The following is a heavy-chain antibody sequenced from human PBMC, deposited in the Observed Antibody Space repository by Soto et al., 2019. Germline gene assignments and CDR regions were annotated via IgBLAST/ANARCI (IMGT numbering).Heavy chain of an antibody. V-gene: IGHV3-7*01. D-gene: IGHD3-16*01. J-gene: IGHJ4*02. CDR1: GFTFSTYW. CDR3: VCGGNFFIY. CDR2: MDQDESET. Sequence: EVQLVESGGGLVQPGGSLRLSCAASGFTFSTYWMTWVRQPPGKGLEWVANMDQDESETYYVDSVRGRFTVSSDNAKNSLYLQMNSLRVEDTAVYYCVCGGNFFIYWGQGTLVTVSP.